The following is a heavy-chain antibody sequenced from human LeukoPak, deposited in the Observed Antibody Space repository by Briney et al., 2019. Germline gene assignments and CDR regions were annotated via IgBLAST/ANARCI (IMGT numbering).Heavy chain of an antibody. J-gene: IGHJ6*02. CDR1: GFTFSDYY. D-gene: IGHD4-17*01. CDR3: ARVRTVTPYYGMDV. Sequence: GGSLRLSCAASGFTFSDYYMSWIRQAPGKGLEWVSYISSSGSTIYYADSVKGRFTISRDNAKNSLYLQMNSLRAEDTAVYYCARVRTVTPYYGMDVWGQGTTVTVSS. V-gene: IGHV3-11*01. CDR2: ISSSGSTI.